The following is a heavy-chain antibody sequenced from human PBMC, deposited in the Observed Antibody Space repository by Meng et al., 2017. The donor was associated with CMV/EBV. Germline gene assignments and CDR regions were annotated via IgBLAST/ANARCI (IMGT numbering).Heavy chain of an antibody. Sequence: TFTSYGISWVRQAPGQGVEWMGWISAYNGNTNYAQKLQGRVTMTTDTSTSTAYMELRSLRSDDTAVYSCARVGYYYGSGSYYTDLDYWGQGTLVTVSS. CDR3: ARVGYYYGSGSYYTDLDY. D-gene: IGHD3-10*01. V-gene: IGHV1-18*01. CDR2: ISAYNGNT. CDR1: TFTSYG. J-gene: IGHJ4*02.